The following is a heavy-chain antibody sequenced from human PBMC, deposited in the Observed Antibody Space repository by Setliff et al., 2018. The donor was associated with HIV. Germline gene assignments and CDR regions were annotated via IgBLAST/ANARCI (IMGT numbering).Heavy chain of an antibody. D-gene: IGHD3-22*01. CDR3: VKPYTGYYYDGSVYDDF. J-gene: IGHJ4*02. V-gene: IGHV3-23*01. CDR2: LSDSGDRT. CDR1: GFTFSSYA. Sequence: GGSLRLSCAASGFTFSSYAMSWVRQTPEKGLEWVSSLSDSGDRTYYVDSVKGRFTISRDNSKNTLYLQMSSLRPDDTAIYYCVKPYTGYYYDGSVYDDFWGQGTLVTVSS.